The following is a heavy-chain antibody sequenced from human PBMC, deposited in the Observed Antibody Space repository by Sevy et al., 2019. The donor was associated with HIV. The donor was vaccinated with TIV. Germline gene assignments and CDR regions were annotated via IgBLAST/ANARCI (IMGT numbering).Heavy chain of an antibody. V-gene: IGHV3-21*01. J-gene: IGHJ5*02. Sequence: GGSLRLSCAASGFTFSSYSMNWVRQAPGKGLEWVSSISSSSYIYYADSVKGRFTISRDNAKNSLYLQMNSLRAEDTAVYYCARSGLRWGWFDPWGQGTLVTVSS. CDR1: GFTFSSYS. CDR2: ISSSSYI. D-gene: IGHD2-2*01. CDR3: ARSGLRWGWFDP.